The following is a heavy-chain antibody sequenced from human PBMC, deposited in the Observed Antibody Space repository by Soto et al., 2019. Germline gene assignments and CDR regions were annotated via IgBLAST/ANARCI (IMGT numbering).Heavy chain of an antibody. J-gene: IGHJ4*02. Sequence: SETLSLTCTVSGDSISGTSFYWGWIRQSSGKGLERIASIYSSGSTFYNLSLKSRLSLSVDTSKNQFSLRLQSVTAADTAVYYCVRHRSSREIPFDNWGQGTLVTVSS. CDR1: GDSISGTSFY. V-gene: IGHV4-39*01. CDR2: IYSSGST. CDR3: VRHRSSREIPFDN. D-gene: IGHD2-21*01.